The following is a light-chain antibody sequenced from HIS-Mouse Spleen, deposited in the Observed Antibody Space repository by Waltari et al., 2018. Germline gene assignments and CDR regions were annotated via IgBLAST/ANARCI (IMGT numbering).Light chain of an antibody. CDR2: EGS. CDR3: CSYAGSSTFYV. V-gene: IGLV2-23*01. CDR1: SSDFGRYNL. J-gene: IGLJ1*01. Sequence: QSALTQPASVSGSPGQSITISCTGTSSDFGRYNLVSWYQHPTGKAPKLMIYEGSKRPSGVSNRFSGSKSGNTASLTISGLQAEDEADYYCCSYAGSSTFYVFGTGTKVTVL.